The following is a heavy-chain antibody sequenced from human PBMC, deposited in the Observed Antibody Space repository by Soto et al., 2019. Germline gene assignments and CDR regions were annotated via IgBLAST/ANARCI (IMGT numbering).Heavy chain of an antibody. CDR1: GGTFNNFA. J-gene: IGHJ6*02. Sequence: QVQLVQSGAEVKKPGSSVKVSCQASGGTFNNFAFTWVRQAPGQGLEWLGGIMPVFHTTNIAQTFQDRITVTADDFTTTVYMEMTSLGYDDTAVYYCATATISPVSATLYPYGMDVWGQGTTVNVSS. CDR2: IMPVFHTT. CDR3: ATATISPVSATLYPYGMDV. V-gene: IGHV1-69*01. D-gene: IGHD6-25*01.